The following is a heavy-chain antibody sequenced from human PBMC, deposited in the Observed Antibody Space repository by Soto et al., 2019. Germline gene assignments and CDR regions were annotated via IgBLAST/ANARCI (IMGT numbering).Heavy chain of an antibody. CDR2: ISSSGGST. J-gene: IGHJ4*02. CDR3: AKGWGDY. Sequence: VQLLGSGGGLVQPGGSLRLSCAASGFPFSRYTLSWVRQGPGKGLEWVSGISSSGGSTVYADSVKGRFTISRDNFTNTMYMQMNSPRAEDTAVYYGAKGWGDYGGQGTAVTVSS. D-gene: IGHD7-27*01. CDR1: GFPFSRYT. V-gene: IGHV3-23*01.